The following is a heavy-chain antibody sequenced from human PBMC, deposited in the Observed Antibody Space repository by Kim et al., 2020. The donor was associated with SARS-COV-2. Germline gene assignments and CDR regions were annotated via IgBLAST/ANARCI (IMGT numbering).Heavy chain of an antibody. Sequence: DSVKGRFTISRDDAKNSLFLQMNSLRAEDTAVYFCARDPSKPIYYYYYMDVWGKGTTVTVSS. J-gene: IGHJ6*03. V-gene: IGHV3-11*01. CDR3: ARDPSKPIYYYYYMDV.